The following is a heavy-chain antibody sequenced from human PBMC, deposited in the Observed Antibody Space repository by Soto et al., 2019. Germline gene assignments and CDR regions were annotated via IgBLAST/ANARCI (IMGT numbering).Heavy chain of an antibody. CDR1: VLSPSIHR. J-gene: IGHJ1*01. Sequence: PGCSVRQPGAAAVLSPSIHRVHRVRLAPGNRLEWEAVNSYDGSNKYYADSVKGRFTISRNNATNTLYLHLNSLRVEDTAQYYRTTDFDTRCQH. V-gene: IGHV3-30*03. CDR3: TTDFDTRCQH. CDR2: NSYDGSNK. D-gene: IGHD4-17*01.